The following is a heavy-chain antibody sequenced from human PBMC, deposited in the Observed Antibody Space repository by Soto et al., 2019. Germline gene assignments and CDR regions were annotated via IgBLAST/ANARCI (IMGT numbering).Heavy chain of an antibody. CDR1: GFTFDDYA. D-gene: IGHD6-6*01. CDR3: ARPRSSSKLDLAFDI. CDR2: ISWNGGSI. J-gene: IGHJ3*02. V-gene: IGHV3-9*01. Sequence: EVQLVESGGGLVQPGRSLRLSCAASGFTFDDYAMHWVRQAPGKGLEWVSGISWNGGSIDYADSVKGRFTISRDNAKNYLYVQMNSLRAGETALYLCARPRSSSKLDLAFDIWGQGTMVTGSS.